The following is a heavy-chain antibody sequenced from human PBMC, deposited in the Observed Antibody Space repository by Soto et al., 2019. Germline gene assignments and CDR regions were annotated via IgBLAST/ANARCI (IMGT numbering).Heavy chain of an antibody. CDR2: IIPIFGTA. CDR1: GGTFSSYA. CDR3: ARSLDTAMVLDY. Sequence: SVKVSCKASGGTFSSYAISWVRQAPGQGLEWMGGIIPIFGTANYAQKFQGRVTITADESTSTAYMELSSLRSEDTAVYYCARSLDTAMVLDYWGHGTLVTVSS. J-gene: IGHJ4*01. V-gene: IGHV1-69*13. D-gene: IGHD5-18*01.